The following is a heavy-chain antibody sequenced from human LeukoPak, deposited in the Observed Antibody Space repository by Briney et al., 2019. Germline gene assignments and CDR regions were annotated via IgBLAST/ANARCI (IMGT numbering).Heavy chain of an antibody. CDR2: ISAYNGNT. Sequence: ASVKVSCNASGYTFTSYGISWVRQAPGQGLEWMGWISAYNGNTNYAQKLQGRVTMTTDTSTSTAYMELRSLRSDDTAVYYCARDPVYCSGGSCYGGYNWFDPRGQGTLVTVSS. CDR3: ARDPVYCSGGSCYGGYNWFDP. CDR1: GYTFTSYG. D-gene: IGHD2-15*01. J-gene: IGHJ5*02. V-gene: IGHV1-18*01.